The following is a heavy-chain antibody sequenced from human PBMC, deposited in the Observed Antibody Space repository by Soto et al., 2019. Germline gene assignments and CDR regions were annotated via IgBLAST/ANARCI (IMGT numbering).Heavy chain of an antibody. CDR2: VNWNGGST. Sequence: EVQLVESGGGVLRPGGSLRVSCAASGFTFDDYGMSWARQAPGKGLEWVSGVNWNGGSTGYVDSVKGRFTISRDNAKNSLYLQMNSLRAEDTAFYYCVRGASLNFDYWGQGTLVTVSS. CDR3: VRGASLNFDY. J-gene: IGHJ4*02. CDR1: GFTFDDYG. V-gene: IGHV3-20*04. D-gene: IGHD1-26*01.